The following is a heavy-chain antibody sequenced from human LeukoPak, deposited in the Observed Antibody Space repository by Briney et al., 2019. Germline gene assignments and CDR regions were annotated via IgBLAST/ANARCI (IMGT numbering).Heavy chain of an antibody. Sequence: GGSLRLSCAASGFTLSTNWMSWVRKAPGKGLEWVSHIRSSSETFYEDSVKGRFTISRDNARNSLYLQMNNLRGEDTAIYYCARDAGNSGYGCDLWGQGTLVTVSS. J-gene: IGHJ5*02. CDR2: IRSSSET. D-gene: IGHD5-12*01. V-gene: IGHV3-48*01. CDR1: GFTLSTNW. CDR3: ARDAGNSGYGCDL.